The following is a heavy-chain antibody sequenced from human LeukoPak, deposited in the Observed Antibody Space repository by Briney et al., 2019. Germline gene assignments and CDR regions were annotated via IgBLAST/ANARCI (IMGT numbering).Heavy chain of an antibody. D-gene: IGHD2-15*01. J-gene: IGHJ6*03. Sequence: ASVKVSCKASGYTFTGYYMHWVRQAPGQGLEWMGWINPNSGGTNYAQKFQGRVTMTRDTSISTAYMELSRLRSDDTAVYYCARAGRKSRGVDIVRKKETGYYYYMDVWGKGTTVTVSS. CDR3: ARAGRKSRGVDIVRKKETGYYYYMDV. V-gene: IGHV1-2*02. CDR2: INPNSGGT. CDR1: GYTFTGYY.